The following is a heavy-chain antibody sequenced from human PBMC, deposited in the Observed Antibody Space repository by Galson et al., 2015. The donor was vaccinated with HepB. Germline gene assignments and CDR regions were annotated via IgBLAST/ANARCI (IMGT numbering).Heavy chain of an antibody. CDR3: ATGGRGIAARPVHY. CDR1: GYTLTELS. Sequence: SVKVSCKVSGYTLTELSMHWVRQAPGKGLEWMGGFDPEDGETIYAQKFQGRVTMTEDTSTDTAYMELSSLRSEDTAVYYCATGGRGIAARPVHYWGQGTLVTVSS. J-gene: IGHJ4*02. CDR2: FDPEDGET. D-gene: IGHD6-6*01. V-gene: IGHV1-24*01.